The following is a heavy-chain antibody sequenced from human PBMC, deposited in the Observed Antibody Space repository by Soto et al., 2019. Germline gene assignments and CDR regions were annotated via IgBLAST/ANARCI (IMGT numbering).Heavy chain of an antibody. Sequence: GGSLRLSCAASGFTFSDYYMSWIRQAPGKGLEWVSYISSSSSYTNYADSVKGRFTISRDNAKNSLYLQMNSLRAEDTAVYYCARSSLMGSPDYYDSSGSPPFDYWGQGTLVTVS. CDR3: ARSSLMGSPDYYDSSGSPPFDY. J-gene: IGHJ4*02. D-gene: IGHD3-22*01. CDR1: GFTFSDYY. V-gene: IGHV3-11*03. CDR2: ISSSSSYT.